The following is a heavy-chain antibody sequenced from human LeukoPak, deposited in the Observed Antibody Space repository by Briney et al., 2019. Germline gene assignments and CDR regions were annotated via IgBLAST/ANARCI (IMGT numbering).Heavy chain of an antibody. D-gene: IGHD3-9*01. V-gene: IGHV4-39*01. CDR1: GGSVSSGSYY. Sequence: SETLSLTCTVSGGSVSSGSYYWSWIRQPPGEGLEWIGSIYYSGSTYYNPSLKSRVTISVDTSKNQFSLKLSSVTAADTAVYYCASRYFDWLSYFDYWGQGTLVTVSS. CDR2: IYYSGST. CDR3: ASRYFDWLSYFDY. J-gene: IGHJ4*02.